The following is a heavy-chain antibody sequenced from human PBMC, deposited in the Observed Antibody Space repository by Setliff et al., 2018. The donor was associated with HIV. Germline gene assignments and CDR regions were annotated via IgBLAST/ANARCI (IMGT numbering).Heavy chain of an antibody. CDR1: GYIFTDYY. V-gene: IGHV1-69*13. D-gene: IGHD3-22*01. CDR3: ARDDHYYDMGSILSDWFFDV. CDR2: VIPIFGST. Sequence: SVKVSCKASGYIFTDYYMHWVQQAPGQGLEWMGGVIPIFGSTTIAQKFKGRVTITADESKDKVEMELSSLTSEDTAVYYCARDDHYYDMGSILSDWFFDVWDRGTLVIVSS. J-gene: IGHJ2*01.